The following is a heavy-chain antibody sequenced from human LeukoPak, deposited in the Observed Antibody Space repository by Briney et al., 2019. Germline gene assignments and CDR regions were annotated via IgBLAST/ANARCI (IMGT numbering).Heavy chain of an antibody. D-gene: IGHD6-6*01. J-gene: IGHJ5*02. V-gene: IGHV4-39*01. Sequence: PSETLSLTCTVSGGSISSSSYYWGWIRQPPGKGLEWIGSIYYSGSTYYNPSLKSRVTISVDTSKNQFSLKLSSVTAADTAVYYCASQLSPSMVAARPGNPWGQGTLVTVSS. CDR3: ASQLSPSMVAARPGNP. CDR1: GGSISSSSYY. CDR2: IYYSGST.